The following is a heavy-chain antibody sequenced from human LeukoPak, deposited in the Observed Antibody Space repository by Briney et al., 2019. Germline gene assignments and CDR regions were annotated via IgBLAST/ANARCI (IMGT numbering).Heavy chain of an antibody. D-gene: IGHD3-22*01. CDR2: IQFDGSSK. Sequence: GGSLRLSCAASGLTFSSYGMHWVRQAPGKGLEWVAFIQFDGSSKYYADSVKGRFTISRDNSKNTLYLQMNSLRVEDTAVYYCATAYFDSSGYSDYWGQGTLVTVSS. V-gene: IGHV3-30*02. CDR3: ATAYFDSSGYSDY. J-gene: IGHJ4*02. CDR1: GLTFSSYG.